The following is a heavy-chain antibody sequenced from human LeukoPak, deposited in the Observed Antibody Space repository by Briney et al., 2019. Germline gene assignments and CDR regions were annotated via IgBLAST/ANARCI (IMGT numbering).Heavy chain of an antibody. CDR3: ARVPGTAAANSAFPDDY. Sequence: ASVKVSCKAYGYTFTSHAIHWVRQAPGQRLEWMGWINAGDGYTKYSQKFQGRVTITRDTSASIACMELGSLRSEDTAVYYCARVPGTAAANSAFPDDYWGQGTLVTVSS. D-gene: IGHD6-13*01. J-gene: IGHJ4*02. CDR1: GYTFTSHA. CDR2: INAGDGYT. V-gene: IGHV1-3*01.